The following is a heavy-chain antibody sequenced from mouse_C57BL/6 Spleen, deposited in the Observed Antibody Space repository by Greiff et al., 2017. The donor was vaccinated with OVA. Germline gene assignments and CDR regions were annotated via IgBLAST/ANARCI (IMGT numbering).Heavy chain of an antibody. V-gene: IGHV6-3*01. CDR3: TGSWDTDY. D-gene: IGHD4-1*01. CDR2: IRLKSDNYAT. J-gene: IGHJ2*01. CDR1: GFTFSNYW. Sequence: EVKVEESGGGLVQPGGSMKLSCVASGFTFSNYWMNWVRQSPEKGLEWVAQIRLKSDNYATHYAESVKGRFTISRDDSKSSVYLQMNNLRAEDTGIYYCTGSWDTDYWGQGTTLTVSS.